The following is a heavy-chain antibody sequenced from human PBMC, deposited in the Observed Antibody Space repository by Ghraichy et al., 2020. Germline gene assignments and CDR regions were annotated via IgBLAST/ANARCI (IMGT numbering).Heavy chain of an antibody. CDR3: TRNIVLMVYAITYGMDV. V-gene: IGHV3-49*03. CDR1: GFTFGDYA. Sequence: GESLNISCTASGFTFGDYAMSWFRQAPGKGLEWVGFIRSKAYGGTTEYAASVKGRFTISRDDSKSIAYLQMNSLKTEDTAVYYCTRNIVLMVYAITYGMDVWGQGTTVTVSS. J-gene: IGHJ6*02. CDR2: IRSKAYGGTT. D-gene: IGHD2-8*01.